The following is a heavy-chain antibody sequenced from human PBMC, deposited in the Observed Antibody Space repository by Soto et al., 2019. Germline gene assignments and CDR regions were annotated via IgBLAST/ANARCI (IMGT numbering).Heavy chain of an antibody. V-gene: IGHV3-23*01. D-gene: IGHD5-12*01. Sequence: PGGSLRLSCAASGFTFSSYAMSWVRQAPGKGLEWVSAISGSGGSTYYADSVKGRFTISRDNSKNTLYLQMNSLRAEDTAVYYCAKDFEYSGYAELGLFDYWGQGSLVTGSS. CDR1: GFTFSSYA. CDR3: AKDFEYSGYAELGLFDY. J-gene: IGHJ4*02. CDR2: ISGSGGST.